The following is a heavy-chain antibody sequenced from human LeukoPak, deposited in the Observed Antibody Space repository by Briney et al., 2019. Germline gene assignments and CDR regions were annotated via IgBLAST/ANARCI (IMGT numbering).Heavy chain of an antibody. CDR2: INHSGST. CDR3: ARGRQWLARQFDY. CDR1: GGSFSGYY. V-gene: IGHV4-34*01. J-gene: IGHJ4*02. D-gene: IGHD6-19*01. Sequence: PSETLSLTCAVYGGSFSGYYWSWIRQPPGKGLEWIGEINHSGSTNYNPSLKSRVTISVDTSKNQFSLKLSSVTAADTAVYYCARGRQWLARQFDYWGQGTLVTVSS.